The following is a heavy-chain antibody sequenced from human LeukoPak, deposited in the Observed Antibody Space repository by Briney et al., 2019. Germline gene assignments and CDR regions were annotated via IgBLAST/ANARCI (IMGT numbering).Heavy chain of an antibody. CDR1: GYTFTSYY. CDR3: ARGRRITMIVVALDY. D-gene: IGHD3-22*01. J-gene: IGHJ4*01. CDR2: INPSGGST. Sequence: ASVTVSCKATGYTFTSYYMRWVRLAPGQGLEWMGIINPSGGSTSYAQKFQGRVTMTRDTSTSTVYMELSSLRSEDTAVYYCARGRRITMIVVALDYWGHGTLGTVSS. V-gene: IGHV1-46*01.